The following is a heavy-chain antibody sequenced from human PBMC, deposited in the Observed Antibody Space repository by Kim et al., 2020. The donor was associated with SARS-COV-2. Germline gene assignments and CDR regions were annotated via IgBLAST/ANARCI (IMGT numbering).Heavy chain of an antibody. CDR1: GFSFSNFW. Sequence: GGSLRLSCAASGFSFSNFWMTWVRLAPGKGLEWVANIKEDGSERYYGDSVKGRFTVSRDNAKNSLYLQMNSLRAEDTAVYYCARAPADTAISYYYYGMDVCGQGTTVTVSS. J-gene: IGHJ6*02. V-gene: IGHV3-7*01. D-gene: IGHD5-18*01. CDR3: ARAPADTAISYYYYGMDV. CDR2: IKEDGSER.